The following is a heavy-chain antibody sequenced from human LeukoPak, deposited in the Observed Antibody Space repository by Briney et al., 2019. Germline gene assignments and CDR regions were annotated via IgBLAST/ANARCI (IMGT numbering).Heavy chain of an antibody. J-gene: IGHJ4*02. CDR3: ARGPYYYDSSGYYFHYFDY. CDR2: INWNGGST. V-gene: IGHV3-20*04. Sequence: PGGSLRLSCAASGFTFDDYGMSWVRQAPGKGLEWVSGINWNGGSTGYADSVKGRFTISRDNAKNSLYLQMNSLRAEDTALYYCARGPYYYDSSGYYFHYFDYWGQGTLVIVSS. D-gene: IGHD3-22*01. CDR1: GFTFDDYG.